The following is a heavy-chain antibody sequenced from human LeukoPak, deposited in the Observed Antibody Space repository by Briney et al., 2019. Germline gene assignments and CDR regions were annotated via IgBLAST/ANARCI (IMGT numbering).Heavy chain of an antibody. J-gene: IGHJ3*02. V-gene: IGHV1-45*02. CDR3: AAESRSSDDAFDI. CDR2: ITPFNGNT. Sequence: ASVKVSCKASGYTFTYRYLHWVRQAPGQALEWMGWITPFNGNTNYAQKFQDRVTITRDRSMSTAYMELSSLRSEDTAVYYCAAESRSSDDAFDIWGQGTMVTVSS. CDR1: GYTFTYRY. D-gene: IGHD6-13*01.